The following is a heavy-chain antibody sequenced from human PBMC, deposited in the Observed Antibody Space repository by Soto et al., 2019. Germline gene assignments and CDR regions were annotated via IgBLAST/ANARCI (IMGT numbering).Heavy chain of an antibody. Sequence: SLRLSCAASGFTFSSYAMSWVRQAPGKGLEWVSAISGSGGSTYYADSVKGRFTISRDNSKNTLYLQMNSLRAEDTAVYYCAKSRLWFGESPYNHGGDYWGQGTLVTAPQ. V-gene: IGHV3-23*01. CDR3: AKSRLWFGESPYNHGGDY. J-gene: IGHJ4*02. CDR2: ISGSGGST. D-gene: IGHD3-10*01. CDR1: GFTFSSYA.